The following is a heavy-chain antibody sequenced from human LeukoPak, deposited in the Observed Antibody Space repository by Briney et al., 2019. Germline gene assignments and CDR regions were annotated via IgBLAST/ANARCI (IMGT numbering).Heavy chain of an antibody. Sequence: GGSLRLSCAASGSIFSSYGMSWVRQAPGKGLEWVSAVSGSGDSTSYADSVRGRFTISRDNSKNTLFLQMNSLRAEDTAVYYCAKSASGYYLFDYWGQGTLVTVSS. CDR1: GSIFSSYG. D-gene: IGHD2/OR15-2a*01. J-gene: IGHJ4*02. CDR3: AKSASGYYLFDY. V-gene: IGHV3-23*01. CDR2: VSGSGDST.